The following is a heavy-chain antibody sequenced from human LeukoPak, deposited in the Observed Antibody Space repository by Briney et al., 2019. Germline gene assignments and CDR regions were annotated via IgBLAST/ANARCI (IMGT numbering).Heavy chain of an antibody. Sequence: GGSLRLSCAASGFTFRNYAMPWARQTPDKGLEWVAVISYDGVHKNYADSVKGRFTISRDDPKNTLYLQMNSLRTEDTGLYYCARDEFDGYNLGPSIYWGQGTLVTVSS. D-gene: IGHD5-24*01. CDR2: ISYDGVHK. V-gene: IGHV3-30*04. J-gene: IGHJ4*02. CDR3: ARDEFDGYNLGPSIY. CDR1: GFTFRNYA.